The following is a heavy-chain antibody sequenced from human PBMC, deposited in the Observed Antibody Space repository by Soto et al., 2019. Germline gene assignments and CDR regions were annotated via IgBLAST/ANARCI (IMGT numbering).Heavy chain of an antibody. CDR2: IYHSGRT. J-gene: IGHJ4*02. CDR3: ARGPDI. V-gene: IGHV4-30-2*01. Sequence: SWSWIRRPRGKGLEWIGYIYHSGRTYYNPSLKSRVTISVDRSKNQFSLKLSSVTAADTGVYYCARGPDIWGQGTLVSVS. D-gene: IGHD2-2*01. CDR1: S.